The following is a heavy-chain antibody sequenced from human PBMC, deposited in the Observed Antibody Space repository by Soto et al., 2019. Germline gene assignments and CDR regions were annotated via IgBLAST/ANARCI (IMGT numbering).Heavy chain of an antibody. CDR3: ARRPGSAYRSAP. CDR2: ISAYNGNT. J-gene: IGHJ5*02. V-gene: IGHV1-18*01. Sequence: QVQLVQSGAEVKKPGASVKVSCKASGYTFTSYGISWVRQAPGQGLEWMGWISAYNGNTNYAQKLQGRVPMTTDTSRTTAYMDLRSLKSDDTPVYYCARRPGSAYRSAPWGQETRVTVSS. CDR1: GYTFTSYG. D-gene: IGHD2-21*01.